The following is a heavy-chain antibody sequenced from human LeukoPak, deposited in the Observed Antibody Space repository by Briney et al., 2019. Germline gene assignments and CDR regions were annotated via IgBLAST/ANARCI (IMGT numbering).Heavy chain of an antibody. V-gene: IGHV1-8*03. CDR1: GYTFTSYD. J-gene: IGHJ5*02. D-gene: IGHD6-25*01. Sequence: ASVKVSCKASGYTFTSYDINWVRQATGQGLEWMGWMSPNSGNTGYAQKFQGRVTITRNTSISTAYMELSSLRSEDTAVYYCARGHLGYNWFDPWGQGTLVTVSS. CDR3: ARGHLGYNWFDP. CDR2: MSPNSGNT.